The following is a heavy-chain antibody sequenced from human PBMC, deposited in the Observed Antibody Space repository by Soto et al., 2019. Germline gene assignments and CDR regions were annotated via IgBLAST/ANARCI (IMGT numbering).Heavy chain of an antibody. CDR1: GFSLTTSGVG. Sequence: QITLKESGPTLVKPTQTLTLTCTFSGFSLTTSGVGVGWIRQPPGKALEWLALIYWDDDKRYSPSLKTRVTTXKXTXXNRVVLTMTNMDPVDTGTYYCAHVREGYSRGWPYYWGQGTLVTVSS. CDR3: AHVREGYSRGWPYY. J-gene: IGHJ4*02. D-gene: IGHD6-19*01. V-gene: IGHV2-5*02. CDR2: IYWDDDK.